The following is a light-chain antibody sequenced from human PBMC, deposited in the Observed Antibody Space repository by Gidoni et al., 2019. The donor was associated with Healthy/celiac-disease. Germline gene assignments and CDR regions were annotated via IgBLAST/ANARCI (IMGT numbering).Light chain of an antibody. Sequence: DIQMTQSPSSLSASVGDRVTITCQASQDISNYLNWYQQKPGKAPKLLIYDASNLETGVPSRFSGSGSGTDFTFTISSLQPEDIATYYCQQYDNLPWTFGQGTKVKSN. J-gene: IGKJ1*01. CDR2: DAS. CDR1: QDISNY. CDR3: QQYDNLPWT. V-gene: IGKV1-33*01.